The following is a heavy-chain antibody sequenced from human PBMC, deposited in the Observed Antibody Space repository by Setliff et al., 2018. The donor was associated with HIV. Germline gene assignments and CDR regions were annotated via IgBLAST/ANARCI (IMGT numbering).Heavy chain of an antibody. CDR1: SGSIHSGSYY. CDR3: ARVGGKGYSNFLDS. D-gene: IGHD2-15*01. CDR2: IYTSGST. Sequence: SETLSLTCIVSSGSIHSGSYYWSWIRQPVGKGLEWIDRIYTSGSTDYNPSLKSRVAISVDTSKNHFSLNLTSVTAADTAIYFCARVGGKGYSNFLDSWGQGLLVT. V-gene: IGHV4-61*02. J-gene: IGHJ4*02.